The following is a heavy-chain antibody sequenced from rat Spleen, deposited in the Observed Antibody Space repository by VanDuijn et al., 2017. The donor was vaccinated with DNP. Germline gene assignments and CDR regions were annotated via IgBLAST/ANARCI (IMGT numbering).Heavy chain of an antibody. CDR3: ASLNNYNWFAY. Sequence: EVQLVESGGNLVQPGRSLKLSCAASGFTFSDYYVAWVRQAPTKGLEWVAYISYDGSSTFYGDSVKGRFTISRDNARSTLYLQMNSLRSEDTATYYCASLNNYNWFAYWGQGTLVTVSS. CDR2: ISYDGSST. CDR1: GFTFSDYY. V-gene: IGHV5-22*01. D-gene: IGHD1-10*01. J-gene: IGHJ3*01.